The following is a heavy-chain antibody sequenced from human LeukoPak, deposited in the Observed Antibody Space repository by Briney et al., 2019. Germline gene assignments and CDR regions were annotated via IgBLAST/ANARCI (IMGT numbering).Heavy chain of an antibody. J-gene: IGHJ4*02. CDR1: GGSISSSSYY. CDR3: ARGRAHYYDSSGRPFDY. CDR2: INHSGST. Sequence: SETLSLTCTVSGGSISSSSYYWGWIRQPPGKGLEWIGEINHSGSTNYNPSLKSRVTISVDTSKNQFSLKLSSVTAADTAVYYCARGRAHYYDSSGRPFDYWGQGTLVTVSS. V-gene: IGHV4-39*07. D-gene: IGHD3-22*01.